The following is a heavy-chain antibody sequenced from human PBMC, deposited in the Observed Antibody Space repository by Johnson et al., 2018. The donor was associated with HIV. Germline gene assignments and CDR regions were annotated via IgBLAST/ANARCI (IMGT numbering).Heavy chain of an antibody. CDR2: IYSGGSK. Sequence: VQLVESGGGVVRPGGSLRLSCAASGFTVSSNYMSWVRQAPGKGLEWVSMIYSGGSKYYADSVKGRFTISRDNAKNSLYLEMNSLRAEDTALYYCTTGNQGLRSAFDIWGQGTMVTVSS. CDR1: GFTVSSNY. CDR3: TTGNQGLRSAFDI. V-gene: IGHV3-53*01. J-gene: IGHJ3*02.